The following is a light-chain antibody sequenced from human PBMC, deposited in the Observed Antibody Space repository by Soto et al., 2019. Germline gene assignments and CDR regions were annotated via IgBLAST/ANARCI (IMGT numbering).Light chain of an antibody. CDR2: DVN. Sequence: QSVLTQPPSVSGSPGQSVTISCTGTSSDVGGYDFVSWYQQHPGKAPKLMIYDVNKWPSGDPDRFSGCKSGNTASLTISCLKAEDEADYYCCASVVGTDTWVFGGGTKLTVL. J-gene: IGLJ3*02. CDR3: CASVVGTDTWV. CDR1: SSDVGGYDF. V-gene: IGLV2-11*01.